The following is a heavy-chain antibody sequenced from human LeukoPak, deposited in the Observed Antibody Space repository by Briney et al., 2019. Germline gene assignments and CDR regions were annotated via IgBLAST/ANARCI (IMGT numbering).Heavy chain of an antibody. J-gene: IGHJ3*02. CDR1: GFTFSGYG. CDR3: ARDPGPYAFDI. V-gene: IGHV3-66*01. CDR2: IYSGGST. Sequence: GGSLCLSCAASGFTFSGYGMSWVRQAPGKGLEWVSVIYSGGSTYYADSVKGRFTISRDNSKNTLYLQMNSLRDEDTAVYYCARDPGPYAFDIWGQGTMVTVSS.